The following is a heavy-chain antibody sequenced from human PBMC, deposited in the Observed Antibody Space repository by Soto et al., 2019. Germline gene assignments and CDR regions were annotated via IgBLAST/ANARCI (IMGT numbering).Heavy chain of an antibody. CDR1: GFTFSSYA. D-gene: IGHD5-12*01. J-gene: IGHJ6*02. CDR2: ISYDGSNK. CDR3: ARDQLWEWLRFDYYYGMDV. V-gene: IGHV3-30-3*01. Sequence: PGGSLRLSCGASGFTFSSYAMHWVRQAPGKGLEWVAVISYDGSNKYYADSVKGRFTISRDNSKNTLYLQMNSLRAEDTAVYYCARDQLWEWLRFDYYYGMDVWGQGTTVTVSS.